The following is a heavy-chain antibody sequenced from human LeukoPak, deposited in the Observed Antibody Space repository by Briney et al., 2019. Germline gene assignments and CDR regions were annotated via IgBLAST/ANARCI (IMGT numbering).Heavy chain of an antibody. Sequence: SETLSLTCTVSGGSLSSYYWGWLRQPPGKGLEWIGSIYYSGSTYYNPSLKSRVTISVDTSKNQFSLKLSSVTAADTAVYYCARDFGSMVFDYWGQGTLVTVSS. CDR3: ARDFGSMVFDY. V-gene: IGHV4-39*07. CDR2: IYYSGST. CDR1: GGSLSSYY. J-gene: IGHJ4*02. D-gene: IGHD3-10*01.